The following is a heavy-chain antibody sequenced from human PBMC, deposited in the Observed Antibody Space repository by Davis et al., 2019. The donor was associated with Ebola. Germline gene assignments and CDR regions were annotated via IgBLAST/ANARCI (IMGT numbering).Heavy chain of an antibody. J-gene: IGHJ4*02. Sequence: SVTVSCKASGGTFSDYAISWVRQAPRQGLEWMGGIIPLFGTPKYAQKFQGRVTITADESTRTVFMELSSLRSEDTAVYYCAREVPYGDFVETDYWGQGTLVTVSS. V-gene: IGHV1-69*13. CDR2: IIPLFGTP. D-gene: IGHD4-17*01. CDR3: AREVPYGDFVETDY. CDR1: GGTFSDYA.